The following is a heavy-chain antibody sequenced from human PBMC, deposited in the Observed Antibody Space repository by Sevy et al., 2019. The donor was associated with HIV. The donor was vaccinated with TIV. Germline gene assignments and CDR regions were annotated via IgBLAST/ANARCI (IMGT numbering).Heavy chain of an antibody. D-gene: IGHD6-19*01. V-gene: IGHV1-69*13. Sequence: ASVKVSCKASGCTFSSYGISWVRQAPGQGLEWMGGINPILGTVNYAQKFQGRVTITADESTKTAYMELSSLRSEDTAGYYCARGGGNGWYYFDYWGQETLVTVSS. CDR2: INPILGTV. CDR1: GCTFSSYG. J-gene: IGHJ4*02. CDR3: ARGGGNGWYYFDY.